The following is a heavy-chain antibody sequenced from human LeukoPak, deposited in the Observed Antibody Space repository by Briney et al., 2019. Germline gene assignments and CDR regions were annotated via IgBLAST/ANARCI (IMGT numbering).Heavy chain of an antibody. J-gene: IGHJ4*02. CDR2: IYYSGST. V-gene: IGHV4-61*01. CDR3: TRDIGDFVSDF. CDR1: GGSVSSGSYY. D-gene: IGHD2-21*02. Sequence: PSETLSLTCTVSGGSVSSGSYYWSWIRQPPGKGLEWIGYIYYSGSTNYNPSLKSRVTISVDTSKNQFALDLRSVTAADTAVYYCTRDIGDFVSDFWGQGTLVTVSS.